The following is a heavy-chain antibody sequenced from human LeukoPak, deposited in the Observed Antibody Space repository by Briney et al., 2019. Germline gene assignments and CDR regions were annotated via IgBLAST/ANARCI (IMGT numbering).Heavy chain of an antibody. V-gene: IGHV4-39*01. D-gene: IGHD2-21*02. Sequence: SETLSLTCTVSGGSISSSSYYWGWIRQPPGKGLEWIGTIYYSGSTYYKPSLRSRVIISIDTSKNQFSLKLSSVTAADTAVYYCARQSGDAYFDYWGQGTLVTVSS. CDR2: IYYSGST. CDR1: GGSISSSSYY. CDR3: ARQSGDAYFDY. J-gene: IGHJ4*02.